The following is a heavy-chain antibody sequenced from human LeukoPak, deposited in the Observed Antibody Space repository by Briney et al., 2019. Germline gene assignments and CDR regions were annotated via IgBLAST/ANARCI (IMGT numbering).Heavy chain of an antibody. D-gene: IGHD3-10*01. J-gene: IGHJ4*02. V-gene: IGHV3-7*01. Sequence: GGSLRLSCAASGFTFSSNWMSWVRQAPGKGLEWVANIKKDGSEKYYVNSVKGRFTISRDNAKNSVYLQMNSLRVEDTAVYYCAPYWYGSGTSLGYWGQGTLVTVSS. CDR1: GFTFSSNW. CDR2: IKKDGSEK. CDR3: APYWYGSGTSLGY.